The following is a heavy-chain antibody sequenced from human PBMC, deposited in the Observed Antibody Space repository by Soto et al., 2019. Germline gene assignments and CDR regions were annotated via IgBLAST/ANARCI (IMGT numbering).Heavy chain of an antibody. V-gene: IGHV1-69*13. D-gene: IGHD2-21*02. J-gene: IGHJ3*02. CDR3: ARDVGEHIVVVTAPGAFDI. Sequence: ASVKVSCKASGGTFSSYAIIWVRQAPGQGLEWMGGIIPIFGTANYAQKFQGRVTITADESTSTAYMELSRLRSEDTAVYYCARDVGEHIVVVTAPGAFDIWGQGTMVTVSS. CDR2: IIPIFGTA. CDR1: GGTFSSYA.